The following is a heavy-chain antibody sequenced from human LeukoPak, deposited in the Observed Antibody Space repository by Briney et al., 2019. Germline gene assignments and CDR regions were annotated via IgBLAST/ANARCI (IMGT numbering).Heavy chain of an antibody. CDR1: GGSFSGYY. D-gene: IGHD5-18*01. J-gene: IGHJ4*02. Sequence: SETLSLTCAVYGGSFSGYYWSWIRQPPGKGLEWIGEINHSGSTNYNPSLKSRVTISVDTSKNQFSLKLSSVTAADTAAYYCARGDGYSYGFDYWGQGTLVTVSS. V-gene: IGHV4-34*01. CDR2: INHSGST. CDR3: ARGDGYSYGFDY.